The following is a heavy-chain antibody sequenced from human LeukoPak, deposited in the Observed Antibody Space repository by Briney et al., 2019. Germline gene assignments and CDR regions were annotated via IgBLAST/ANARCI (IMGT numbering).Heavy chain of an antibody. J-gene: IGHJ4*02. CDR2: SKANGETR. CDR1: GFTLSNAW. V-gene: IGHV3-15*01. D-gene: IGHD1-26*01. CDR3: VTEVSGSFPT. Sequence: GGSLRLSCAASGFTLSNAWMKSKANGETRDYAAPVKGRFTISRDDSDNTLYLQMNSLKSEDTAVYYRVTEVSGSFPTWGQGTLVTVSS.